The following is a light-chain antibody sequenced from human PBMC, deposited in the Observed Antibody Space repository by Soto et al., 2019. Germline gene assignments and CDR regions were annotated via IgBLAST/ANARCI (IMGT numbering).Light chain of an antibody. J-gene: IGKJ3*01. V-gene: IGKV1-39*01. CDR1: QSISNY. CDR3: QQSYGRVFT. CDR2: AAS. Sequence: DIQMTQSPSSLSASVGDRVTITCRASQSISNYLNWYQQKPGKAPNLLIYAASSLQSGVPSRFSDSGSGTDFTLNISSLQPADFATYYCQQSYGRVFTFGPGTKV.